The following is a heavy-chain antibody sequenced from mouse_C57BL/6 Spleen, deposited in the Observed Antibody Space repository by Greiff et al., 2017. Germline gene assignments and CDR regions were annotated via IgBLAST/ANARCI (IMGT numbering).Heavy chain of an antibody. CDR2: IGPEGGDT. CDR3: TKGHYYGSSYGYFDV. D-gene: IGHD1-1*01. Sequence: EVQLQESGAELVRPGASVKLSCTASGFNIKDYYMPWVQQRPEQGLEWIARIGPEGGDTEYAPKFQGKVTMTADTSCNTAYMQLSSLTSEDTAVYYSTKGHYYGSSYGYFDVWGTGTTVTVSS. J-gene: IGHJ1*03. V-gene: IGHV14-1*01. CDR1: GFNIKDYY.